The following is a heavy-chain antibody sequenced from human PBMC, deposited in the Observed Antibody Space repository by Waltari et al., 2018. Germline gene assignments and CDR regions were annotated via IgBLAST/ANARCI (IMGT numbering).Heavy chain of an antibody. CDR3: ARKADGIDAFDI. J-gene: IGHJ3*02. D-gene: IGHD1-20*01. Sequence: QVQLQESGPGLVKPSETLSLTCAVSGYSISSGYYWGWIRQPPGKGLEWIGSIYHSGSTYYNPSLKSRVTISVDTSKNQFSLKLSSVTAADTAVYYCARKADGIDAFDIWGQGTMVTVSS. V-gene: IGHV4-38-2*01. CDR2: IYHSGST. CDR1: GYSISSGYY.